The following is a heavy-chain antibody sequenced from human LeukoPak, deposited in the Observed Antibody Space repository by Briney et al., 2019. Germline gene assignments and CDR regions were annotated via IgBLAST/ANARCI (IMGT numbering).Heavy chain of an antibody. V-gene: IGHV3-23*01. CDR2: ISGSGGST. J-gene: IGHJ4*02. CDR1: GFTFSSYA. CDR3: AFYRGAHSYFAY. Sequence: GGSLRLSCAASGFTFSSYAMSWVRQAPGKGLEWVSAISGSGGSTYYADSVKGRFTISRDNSKNTVNLQMNSLRAEDTAVYYCAFYRGAHSYFAYWGQGTLVTVSS. D-gene: IGHD2/OR15-2a*01.